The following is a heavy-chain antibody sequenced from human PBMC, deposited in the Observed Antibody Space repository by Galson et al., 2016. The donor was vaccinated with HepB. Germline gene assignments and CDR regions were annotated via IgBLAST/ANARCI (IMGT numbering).Heavy chain of an antibody. Sequence: SLRLSCATSGFTFSTYIMHWVRQAPGKGLEWVSVISWNSGYIDYADSVKGRFTISRDNTKNSLYLQMNSLRAEDTALYYCAKDYYYYGMDVWGQGTTVTVSS. CDR3: AKDYYYYGMDV. V-gene: IGHV3-9*01. CDR1: GFTFSTYI. J-gene: IGHJ6*02. CDR2: ISWNSGYI.